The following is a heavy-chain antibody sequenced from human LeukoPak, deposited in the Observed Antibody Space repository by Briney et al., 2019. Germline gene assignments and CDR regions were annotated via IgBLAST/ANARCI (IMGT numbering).Heavy chain of an antibody. CDR3: AKDYSSSWYPGYMDV. Sequence: GGSLRLSCAASGFTFDDYAMHWVRQAPGKGLEWVSGISWNSGSIGYADSVKGRFTISRDNAKNSLYLQMNSLRAEDTALYYCAKDYSSSWYPGYMDVWGKGTTVTISS. CDR2: ISWNSGSI. CDR1: GFTFDDYA. D-gene: IGHD6-13*01. J-gene: IGHJ6*03. V-gene: IGHV3-9*01.